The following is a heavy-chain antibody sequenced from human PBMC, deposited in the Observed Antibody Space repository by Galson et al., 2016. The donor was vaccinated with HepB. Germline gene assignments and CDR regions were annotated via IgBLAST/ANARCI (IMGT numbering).Heavy chain of an antibody. CDR1: GYTFTGYY. V-gene: IGHV1-2*02. Sequence: SVKVSCKAAGYTFTGYYIHWVRQAPGQGLEWMGCINPNSGGTNYAQEFQGRVTMTRDTSSSTAYMELRRLRADDTAVYYCARVYDFWSGSDYWGQGTLVTVSS. CDR3: ARVYDFWSGSDY. D-gene: IGHD3-3*01. J-gene: IGHJ4*02. CDR2: INPNSGGT.